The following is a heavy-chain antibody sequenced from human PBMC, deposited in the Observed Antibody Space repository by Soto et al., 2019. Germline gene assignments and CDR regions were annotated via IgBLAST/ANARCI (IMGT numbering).Heavy chain of an antibody. J-gene: IGHJ4*02. V-gene: IGHV1-69*05. CDR3: VRGPDYEGYFHY. CDR2: IILPFGTP. D-gene: IGHD3-22*01. Sequence: QVRLVQSGAEVKKTGSSVKVSCEASGTTFSNFAIGWVRQAPGQGLEWMGGIILPFGTPNYAQKFQGRVTISTDEPMTTDYMELRGLRSEDTAVYYCVRGPDYEGYFHYWGQGTLVTVSS. CDR1: GTTFSNFA.